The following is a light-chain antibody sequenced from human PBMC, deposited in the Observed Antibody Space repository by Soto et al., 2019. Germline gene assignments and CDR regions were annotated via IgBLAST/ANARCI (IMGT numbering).Light chain of an antibody. V-gene: IGKV3-20*01. J-gene: IGKJ1*01. CDR1: QSVSNNY. Sequence: EIVLTQSPATLSLSTGERATLSARASQSVSNNYLAWYQQKPRQAPRLLIYGASSRATGIPDRFRGSGSGTEFPLTISRMQPEDFAVYYCQQYGNSPTFGHGTKGDIK. CDR3: QQYGNSPT. CDR2: GAS.